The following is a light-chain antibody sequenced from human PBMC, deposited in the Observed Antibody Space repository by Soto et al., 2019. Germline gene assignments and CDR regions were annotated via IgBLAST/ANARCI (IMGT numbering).Light chain of an antibody. Sequence: DIQMTQSPSTLSASVGDRVTISCRVSQSINTWLAWYQQKPGKAPNLLIYKASNLESGVPSRFSGSGSGTEFTLTISSLQPDDFATYYCQQYNDYTYTFGQGTKLEIK. CDR1: QSINTW. CDR3: QQYNDYTYT. J-gene: IGKJ2*01. V-gene: IGKV1-5*03. CDR2: KAS.